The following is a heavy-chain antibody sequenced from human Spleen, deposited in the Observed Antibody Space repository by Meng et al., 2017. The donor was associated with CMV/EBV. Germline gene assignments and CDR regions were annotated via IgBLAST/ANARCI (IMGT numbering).Heavy chain of an antibody. CDR2: INPNSGGT. CDR3: ARDIVVVPAVVGMDV. D-gene: IGHD2-2*01. J-gene: IGHJ6*02. Sequence: ASVKVSCKASGYTFTGYYMHWVRQAPGQGLEWMGWINPNSGGTNYAQKFQGRVTITRDTSISTAYMELSRLRSDDTAVYYCARDIVVVPAVVGMDVWGQGTTVTVSS. V-gene: IGHV1-2*02. CDR1: GYTFTGYY.